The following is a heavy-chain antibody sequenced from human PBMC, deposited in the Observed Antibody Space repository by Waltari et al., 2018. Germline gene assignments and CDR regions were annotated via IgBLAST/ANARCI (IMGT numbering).Heavy chain of an antibody. V-gene: IGHV4-39*01. CDR3: ARHSSSWEPYFQH. J-gene: IGHJ1*01. CDR1: GGSISSSSYY. CDR2: IYYSGST. D-gene: IGHD6-13*01. Sequence: TCTVSGGSISSSSYYWGWIRQPPGKGLEWIGSIYYSGSTYYNPSLKSRVTISVDTSKNQFSLKLSSVTAADTAVYYCARHSSSWEPYFQHWGQGTLVTVSS.